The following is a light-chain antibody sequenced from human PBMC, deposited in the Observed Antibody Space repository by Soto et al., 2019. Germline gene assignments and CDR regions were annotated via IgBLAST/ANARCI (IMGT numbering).Light chain of an antibody. CDR2: GAS. CDR1: QSVSSSY. V-gene: IGKV3-20*01. CDR3: QQYGSSPSMYT. J-gene: IGKJ2*01. Sequence: EIVLTQSPGTLSLSPGERATLSCRASQSVSSSYLAWYQQKPGQAPRLLVYGASSRATGIPDRFSGSGSGTDFTLTISSLEPEDFAVYYCQQYGSSPSMYTFGQGPKLEI.